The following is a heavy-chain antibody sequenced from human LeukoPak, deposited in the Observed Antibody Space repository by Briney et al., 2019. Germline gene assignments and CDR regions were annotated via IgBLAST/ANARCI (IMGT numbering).Heavy chain of an antibody. D-gene: IGHD6-19*01. CDR1: GFNFRSYE. CDR2: ISNTDETR. Sequence: GGSLRLSCAASGFNFRSYEMNWVRQAPGKGLEWVSYISNTDETRTYADSVKGRFTISRDNAKNSLHLEMNSLRAEDAAVYYCAREIVSAVAGNFDYWGQGTLVTVSS. CDR3: AREIVSAVAGNFDY. V-gene: IGHV3-48*03. J-gene: IGHJ4*02.